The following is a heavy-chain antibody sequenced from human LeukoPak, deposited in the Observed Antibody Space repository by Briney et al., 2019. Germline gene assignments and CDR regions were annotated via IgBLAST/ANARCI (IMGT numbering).Heavy chain of an antibody. V-gene: IGHV3-23*01. J-gene: IGHJ4*02. CDR2: ISGSGGST. D-gene: IGHD1-26*01. Sequence: GGSLRLSCAASGFTFSNYAMSWVRQAPGKGLEWVSAISGSGGSTYYADSVKGRFTISRDNSKNTLYLQMNSLRAEDTAVYYCAKESLIRSGSYAGSFDYWGQGTLVTVSS. CDR3: AKESLIRSGSYAGSFDY. CDR1: GFTFSNYA.